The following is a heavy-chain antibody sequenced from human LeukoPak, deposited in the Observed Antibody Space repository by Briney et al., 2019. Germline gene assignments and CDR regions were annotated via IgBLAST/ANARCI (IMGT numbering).Heavy chain of an antibody. D-gene: IGHD1-26*01. J-gene: IGHJ4*02. CDR3: ARFLMGATPTDY. V-gene: IGHV4-34*01. CDR2: INHSGST. CDR1: GGSFSGYY. Sequence: SETQSLTCAVYGGSFSGYYWSWFRQPPGKGLEWIGEINHSGSTNYNPSLKSRVTISVDTSKNQFSLKLSSVTAADTAVYYCARFLMGATPTDYWGQGTLVTVSS.